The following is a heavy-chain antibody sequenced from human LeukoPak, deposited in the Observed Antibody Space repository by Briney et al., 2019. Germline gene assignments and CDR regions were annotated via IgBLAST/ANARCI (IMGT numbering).Heavy chain of an antibody. CDR1: GFTFSSYS. CDR3: AALEEDYDSSGYYFFDY. J-gene: IGHJ4*02. V-gene: IGHV3-21*01. Sequence: GGSLRLSCAASGFTFSSYSMNWVRQAPGKGLEWVSSISSSSSYIYYADSVKGRFTISRDNAKNSLYLQMNSLRAEDTAVYYCAALEEDYDSSGYYFFDYWGQGTLVTVSS. D-gene: IGHD3-22*01. CDR2: ISSSSSYI.